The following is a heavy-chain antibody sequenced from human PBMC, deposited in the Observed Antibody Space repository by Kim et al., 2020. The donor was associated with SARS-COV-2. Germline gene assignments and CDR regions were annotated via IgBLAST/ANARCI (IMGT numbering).Heavy chain of an antibody. CDR1: GYTFTSYD. CDR2: MNPNSGNT. Sequence: ASVKVSCKASGYTFTSYDINWVRQATGQGLEWMGWMNPNSGNTGYAQKFQGRVTMTRNTSISTAYMELSSLRSEDTAVYYCARGRWSMTVVVIVPHHRYWFDPWGQGTLVTVSS. J-gene: IGHJ5*02. D-gene: IGHD3-22*01. V-gene: IGHV1-8*01. CDR3: ARGRWSMTVVVIVPHHRYWFDP.